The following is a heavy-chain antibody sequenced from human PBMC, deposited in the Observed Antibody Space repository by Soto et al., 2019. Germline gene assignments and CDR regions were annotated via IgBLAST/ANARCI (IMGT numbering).Heavy chain of an antibody. J-gene: IGHJ6*03. CDR3: ASNIQLSSMDV. Sequence: QVQLVESGGGVVQPGRSLRLSCAASGFTFSSYGMHWVRQAPGKGLGWVAVIWYDGSNKYYEDSVKGRFTISRDNSKNTLSLPMTSQRAEVTAVYYCASNIQLSSMDVWGNGTTVTVSS. V-gene: IGHV3-33*01. CDR2: IWYDGSNK. CDR1: GFTFSSYG. D-gene: IGHD5-18*01.